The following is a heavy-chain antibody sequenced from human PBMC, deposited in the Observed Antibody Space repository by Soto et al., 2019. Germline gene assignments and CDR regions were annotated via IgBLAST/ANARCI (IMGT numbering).Heavy chain of an antibody. Sequence: GGSLRLSCAASGFTVSSNYMSWVRQAPGKGLEWVSVIYSGGSTYYADSVKGRFTISRDNSKNTLYLQMNSLRAEDTAVYYCARGLDYDFWSGYSYYYYGMDVWGQGTTVTVAS. CDR3: ARGLDYDFWSGYSYYYYGMDV. J-gene: IGHJ6*02. D-gene: IGHD3-3*01. V-gene: IGHV3-53*01. CDR1: GFTVSSNY. CDR2: IYSGGST.